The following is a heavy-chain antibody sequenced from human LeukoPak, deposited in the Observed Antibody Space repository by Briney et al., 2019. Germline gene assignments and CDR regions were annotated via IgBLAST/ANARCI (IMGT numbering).Heavy chain of an antibody. Sequence: PGGSLRLSCATSGFTFSNYGMHWVRQAPGKGLEWVAVVSYEGKSQYYADSVRGRFTISRDNSKNTLYLQMNSLRGEDVAVYYCAKEGTAQISTWYDYWGQGTLVTVSS. CDR3: AKEGTAQISTWYDY. J-gene: IGHJ4*02. CDR1: GFTFSNYG. D-gene: IGHD6-13*01. CDR2: VSYEGKSQ. V-gene: IGHV3-30*18.